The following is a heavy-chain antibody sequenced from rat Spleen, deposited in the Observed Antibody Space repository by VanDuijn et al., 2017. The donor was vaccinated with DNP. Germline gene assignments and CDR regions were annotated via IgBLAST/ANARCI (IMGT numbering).Heavy chain of an antibody. J-gene: IGHJ4*01. CDR1: GFSFSDYY. Sequence: EVQLVESGGGLVQPGRSLKLSCAASGFSFSDYYMAWVRQAPTKGLEWVAHSSHDGGSTYYGDSVKGRVTIARDNAKSTLYLQMNSLRSEDMATYYCASLRAMDAWGQGTSVTVSS. D-gene: IGHD4-3*01. V-gene: IGHV5-22*01. CDR2: SSHDGGST. CDR3: ASLRAMDA.